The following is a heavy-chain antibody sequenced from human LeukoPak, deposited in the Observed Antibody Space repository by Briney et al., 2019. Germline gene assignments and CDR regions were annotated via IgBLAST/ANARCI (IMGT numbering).Heavy chain of an antibody. CDR3: ARDWNPDSSGYYLGWFDP. D-gene: IGHD3-22*01. CDR2: IYSGGST. CDR1: GFTVSSNY. J-gene: IGHJ5*02. V-gene: IGHV3-53*01. Sequence: GASLRLSCAASGFTVSSNYMSWVRQAPGKGLEWVSVIYSGGSTYYADSVKGRFTISRDNSKNTLYLQMNSLRAEDTAVYYCARDWNPDSSGYYLGWFDPWGQGTLVTVSS.